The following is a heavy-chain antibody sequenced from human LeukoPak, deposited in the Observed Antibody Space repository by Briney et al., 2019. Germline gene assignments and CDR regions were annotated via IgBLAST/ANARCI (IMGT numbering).Heavy chain of an antibody. CDR2: ISYDGSNK. CDR1: GFTFSSYG. D-gene: IGHD6-19*01. CDR3: AKGRHSSGWKSYFDY. V-gene: IGHV3-30*18. Sequence: GGSLRLSCAASGFTFSSYGMHWVRQAPGKGLEWVAVISYDGSNKYYADSVKGRFTISRDNSKNTLYLQMNSLRAEDTAVYYCAKGRHSSGWKSYFDYWGHGTLVTVSS. J-gene: IGHJ4*01.